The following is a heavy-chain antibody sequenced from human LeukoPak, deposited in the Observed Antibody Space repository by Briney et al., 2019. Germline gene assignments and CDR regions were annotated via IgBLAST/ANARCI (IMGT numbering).Heavy chain of an antibody. CDR2: IIPIFGTA. J-gene: IGHJ4*02. CDR3: AKDIRITMIL. CDR1: GGTFSSYA. V-gene: IGHV1-69*13. Sequence: ASVKVSCKASGGTFSSYAISWVRQAPGQGLEWMGGIIPIFGTANYAQKFQGRVTITADESTSTAYMELSSLRSEDTAVYYCAKDIRITMILWGQGTLVTVSS. D-gene: IGHD3-22*01.